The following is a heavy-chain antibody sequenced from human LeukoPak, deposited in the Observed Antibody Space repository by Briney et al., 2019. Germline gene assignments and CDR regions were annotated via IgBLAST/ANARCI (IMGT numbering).Heavy chain of an antibody. CDR1: GGSFSGYY. CDR2: INHSGST. D-gene: IGHD4-17*01. CDR3: ARARMTTVRKNYGMDV. J-gene: IGHJ6*04. V-gene: IGHV4-34*01. Sequence: SETLSLTCAVYGGSFSGYYWSWIRQPPEKGLEWIGEINHSGSTNYNPSLKSRVTISVDTSKNQFSLKLSSVTAADTAVYYCARARMTTVRKNYGMDVWGKGTTVTVSS.